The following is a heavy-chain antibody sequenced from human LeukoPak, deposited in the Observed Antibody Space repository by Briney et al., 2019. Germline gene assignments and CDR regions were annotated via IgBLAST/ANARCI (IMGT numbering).Heavy chain of an antibody. J-gene: IGHJ4*02. CDR1: GFTFSSYD. CDR3: ARPSFYCSGGSCWVW. V-gene: IGHV3-13*03. Sequence: GGSLRLSCAACGFTFSSYDMHWVRQATGKGLEWVSAIGTAGDTYYPGSVKGQFTISRENAKNSLYLQMNSLRAEDTAVYYCARPSFYCSGGSCWVWWGQGTLVTVSS. CDR2: IGTAGDT. D-gene: IGHD2-15*01.